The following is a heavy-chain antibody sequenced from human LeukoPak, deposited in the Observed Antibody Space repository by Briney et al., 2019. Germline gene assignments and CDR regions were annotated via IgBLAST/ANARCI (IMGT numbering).Heavy chain of an antibody. V-gene: IGHV4-30-2*02. CDR2: IYHSGST. CDR1: GGSISSGGYA. J-gene: IGHJ4*02. Sequence: SQTLSLTCAVSGGSISSGGYAWSWIRQPPGKGLEWIGYIYHSGSTYYNPSLNSRVTMSVDRSKTQFSLKLSSVTAADTAVYYCARPHGGSGYYPFDYWGQGTLLTVSS. CDR3: ARPHGGSGYYPFDY. D-gene: IGHD3-22*01.